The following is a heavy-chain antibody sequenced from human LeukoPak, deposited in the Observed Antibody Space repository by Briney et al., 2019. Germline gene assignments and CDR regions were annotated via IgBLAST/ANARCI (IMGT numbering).Heavy chain of an antibody. CDR3: VRGSSNAN. CDR2: ISSSSSTI. J-gene: IGHJ4*02. CDR1: GFIFSSYT. V-gene: IGHV3-48*01. Sequence: GGSLRLSCAASGFIFSSYTMTWVRQAPGKGLEWVSYISSSSSTIYYADSVKGRFTVSRDNAKNSLYLQMNSLRAEDTAVYYCVRGSSNANWGQGTLVTVTS. D-gene: IGHD2-2*01.